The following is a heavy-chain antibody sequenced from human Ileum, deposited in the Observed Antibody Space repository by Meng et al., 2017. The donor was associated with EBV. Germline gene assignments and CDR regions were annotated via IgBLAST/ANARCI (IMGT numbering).Heavy chain of an antibody. D-gene: IGHD3-10*01. CDR1: GGSFSGYY. CDR3: ARGNKVSDRGFDY. Sequence: QVQLPQWGAGLLKTSETLSLTCAVYGGSFSGYYWSWIRQPPGKGLEWIGEINHSGSTNYNPSLKSRVTISVDTSKNQFSLKLSSVTAADTAVYYCARGNKVSDRGFDYWGQGTLVTVSS. V-gene: IGHV4-34*01. J-gene: IGHJ4*02. CDR2: INHSGST.